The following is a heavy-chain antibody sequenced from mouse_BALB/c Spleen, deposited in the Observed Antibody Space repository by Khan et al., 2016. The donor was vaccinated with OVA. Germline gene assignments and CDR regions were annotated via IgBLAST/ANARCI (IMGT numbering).Heavy chain of an antibody. Sequence: QVQLKESGPGLVAPSQSLSITCTVSGFSLTSYGVHWVRQTPGKGLEWLGVIWAGGSTNYNSALMSRLSISKDNFNSQVFFKMNSLQTDDTAMYYCARLEDIWGQGTTLTVSS. D-gene: IGHD1-3*01. CDR3: ARLEDI. CDR1: GFSLTSYG. V-gene: IGHV2-9*02. J-gene: IGHJ2*01. CDR2: IWAGGST.